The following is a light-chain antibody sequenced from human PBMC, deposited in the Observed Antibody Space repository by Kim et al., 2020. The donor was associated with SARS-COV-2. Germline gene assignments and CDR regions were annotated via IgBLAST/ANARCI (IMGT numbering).Light chain of an antibody. CDR2: EDD. J-gene: IGLJ2*01. V-gene: IGLV6-57*03. CDR3: QSYNRDNVI. CDR1: SGSIDDKY. Sequence: GKTVNISSTRSSGSIDDKYVQWYQQRPGGVPTTVIYEDDQRPSGVSDRFSGSIDNSSNSASLTISGLRTEDEADYYCQSYNRDNVIFGGGTQLTVL.